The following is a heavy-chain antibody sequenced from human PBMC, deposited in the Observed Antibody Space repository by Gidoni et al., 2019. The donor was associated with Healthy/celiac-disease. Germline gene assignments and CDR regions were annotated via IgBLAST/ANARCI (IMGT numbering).Heavy chain of an antibody. CDR1: GFTCSSYE. Sequence: VQLVESGGGLVQPGGSLRLSCAASGFTCSSYEMNWVRQAPGKGLEWVSYIRSSGSTRYYADSVKGRFTISRDNGKNSLYLQMNSLRAEDTAVYYCARDPRLLGGIYGSFDYWGQGTLVTVSS. V-gene: IGHV3-48*03. CDR2: IRSSGSTR. CDR3: ARDPRLLGGIYGSFDY. J-gene: IGHJ4*02. D-gene: IGHD3-10*01.